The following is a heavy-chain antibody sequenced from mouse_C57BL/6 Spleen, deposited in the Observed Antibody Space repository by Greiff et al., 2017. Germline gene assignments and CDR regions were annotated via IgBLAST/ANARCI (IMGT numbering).Heavy chain of an antibody. CDR3: ARGIRYAMDY. Sequence: QVQLQPSGAELVQPGASVKISCKASGYTFTDSYINWVKQRPGQGLEWIGWLYPGSGNTKYNEKFKGKATLTVDTSSSTAYMQLSSLTSEDSAVYFCARGIRYAMDYWGQGTSVTVSS. CDR1: GYTFTDSY. J-gene: IGHJ4*01. D-gene: IGHD5-2*01. V-gene: IGHV1-84*01. CDR2: LYPGSGNT.